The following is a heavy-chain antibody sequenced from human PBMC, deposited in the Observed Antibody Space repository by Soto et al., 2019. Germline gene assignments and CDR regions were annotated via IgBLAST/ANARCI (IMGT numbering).Heavy chain of an antibody. CDR2: ISYDGSNK. V-gene: IGHV3-30*18. CDR1: GFTFSSYG. CDR3: AKDRGTAMVQDNWFDP. Sequence: QVQLVESGGGVVQPGRSLRLSCAASGFTFSSYGMHWVRQAPGKGLEWVAVISYDGSNKYYADSVKGRFTISRDNSMNTLYLQMNSLRAEDTAVYYCAKDRGTAMVQDNWFDPWGQGTLVTVSS. J-gene: IGHJ5*02. D-gene: IGHD5-18*01.